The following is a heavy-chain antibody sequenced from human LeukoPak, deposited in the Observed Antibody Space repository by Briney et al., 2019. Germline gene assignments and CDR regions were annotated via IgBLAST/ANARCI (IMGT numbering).Heavy chain of an antibody. CDR1: GFTFSRYS. J-gene: IGHJ4*02. D-gene: IGHD5-24*01. Sequence: GGSLRLSCVASGFTFSRYSMNWVRQAPGKGLEWVSDISSSSSIIQYADSVKGRFTISRDNAKNSLYLQMNSLRDEDTAVYYCARLPSQMATLDGWGQGTLVTVSS. CDR2: ISSSSSII. CDR3: ARLPSQMATLDG. V-gene: IGHV3-48*02.